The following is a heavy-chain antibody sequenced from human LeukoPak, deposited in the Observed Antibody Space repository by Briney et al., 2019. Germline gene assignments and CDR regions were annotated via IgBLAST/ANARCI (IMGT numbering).Heavy chain of an antibody. CDR2: INHSGST. CDR1: GGSFSGYY. J-gene: IGHJ3*02. CDR3: ATSRGVVVVAATQAFDI. Sequence: SETLSLTCAVYGGSFSGYYWSWIRQPPGRGLEWIGEINHSGSTNHNPSLKSRVTISVDTSKNQFSLKLSSVTAADTAVYYCATSRGVVVVAATQAFDIWGQGTMVTVSS. D-gene: IGHD2-15*01. V-gene: IGHV4-34*01.